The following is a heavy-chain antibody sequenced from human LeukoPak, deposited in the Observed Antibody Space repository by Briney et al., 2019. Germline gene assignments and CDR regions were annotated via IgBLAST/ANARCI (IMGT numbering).Heavy chain of an antibody. D-gene: IGHD6-13*01. Sequence: ASVKVSCKASGYTFTSYGISWVRQAPGQGLEWMGWISAYNGNTNYAQKLQGRVTMTTDTSTSTAYMELRSLRSDDTAVYYCARADPYNFIAAAGTEYFQHWGQSTLVTVSS. V-gene: IGHV1-18*01. CDR3: ARADPYNFIAAAGTEYFQH. CDR2: ISAYNGNT. CDR1: GYTFTSYG. J-gene: IGHJ1*01.